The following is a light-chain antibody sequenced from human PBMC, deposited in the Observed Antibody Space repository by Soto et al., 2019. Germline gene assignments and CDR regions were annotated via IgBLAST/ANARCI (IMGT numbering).Light chain of an antibody. V-gene: IGLV1-40*01. J-gene: IGLJ2*01. CDR3: QSFDSSLNGVV. CDR2: ANS. CDR1: NSNIGTGYD. Sequence: QSVLTQPPSVSGAPGQRVTISCTGSNSNIGTGYDVHWYQQLPGTAPKLLIYANSNRPSGVPDRVSGSKSGTSASLAITGLQAEDEADYYCQSFDSSLNGVVFGGGTKLTVL.